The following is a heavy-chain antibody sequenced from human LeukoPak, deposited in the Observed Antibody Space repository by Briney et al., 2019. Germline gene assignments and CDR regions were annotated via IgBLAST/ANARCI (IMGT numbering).Heavy chain of an antibody. D-gene: IGHD3-9*01. J-gene: IGHJ6*02. CDR1: GFTFSRFD. V-gene: IGHV3-23*01. CDR3: AKAGAYYDILTGYYPPLYDYYGMDV. CDR2: ISGSGVNE. Sequence: GGSLRLSCAASGFTFSRFDMSWVRQAPGKGLEWVAGISGSGVNEYYADSVKGRFTISRDNSKNTVYLQMNSLRADDTAVYYCAKAGAYYDILTGYYPPLYDYYGMDVWGQGTTVTVSS.